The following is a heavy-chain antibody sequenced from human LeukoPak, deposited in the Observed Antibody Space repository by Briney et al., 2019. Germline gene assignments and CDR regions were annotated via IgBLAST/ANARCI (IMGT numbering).Heavy chain of an antibody. CDR2: ISGSGGST. CDR3: AREPPLVGATDY. Sequence: PGGSLRLSCAASGFTFSSYSMTWVRQAPGKGLEWVSLISGSGGSTYYADSVKGRFTISRDNSKNTVYLQMNSLRAEDTAVYYCAREPPLVGATDYWGQGTLVTVSS. J-gene: IGHJ4*02. CDR1: GFTFSSYS. V-gene: IGHV3-23*01. D-gene: IGHD1-26*01.